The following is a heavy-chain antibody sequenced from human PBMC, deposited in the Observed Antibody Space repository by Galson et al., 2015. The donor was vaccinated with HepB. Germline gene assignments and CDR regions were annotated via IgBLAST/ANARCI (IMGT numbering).Heavy chain of an antibody. Sequence: PALVKPTQTLTLTCTVSGFSLSTDGMAVGWIRQPPGKALEWLALIYWDDAQTLSPFLETRLTVTSDTSVNQVVLTMTNLNPGDTATYYCASSQYAVTSAFDVGGPGTMVT. V-gene: IGHV2-5*08. CDR3: ASSQYAVTSAFDV. CDR2: IYWDDAQ. J-gene: IGHJ3*01. D-gene: IGHD4-17*01. CDR1: GFSLSTDGMA.